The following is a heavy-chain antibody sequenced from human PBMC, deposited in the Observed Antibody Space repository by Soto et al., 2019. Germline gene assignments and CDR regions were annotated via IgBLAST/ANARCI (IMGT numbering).Heavy chain of an antibody. CDR2: IIPIFGTA. Sequence: QVQLVQSGAEVKKPGSSVKVSCKASGGTFSSYAISWVRQAPGQGLEWMGGIIPIFGTANYAQKFQGRVTITADKSTSTAYMVLSSLRSEDTAVYYCAGGDGYNYGVAFDYWGQGTLVTVSS. V-gene: IGHV1-69*06. J-gene: IGHJ4*02. CDR1: GGTFSSYA. D-gene: IGHD5-12*01. CDR3: AGGDGYNYGVAFDY.